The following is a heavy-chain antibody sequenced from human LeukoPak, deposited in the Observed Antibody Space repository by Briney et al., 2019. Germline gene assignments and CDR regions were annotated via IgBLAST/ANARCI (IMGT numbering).Heavy chain of an antibody. CDR1: GGSLNGYY. V-gene: IGHV4-34*01. D-gene: IGHD3-3*01. CDR3: ARVPLRFLEPFDY. J-gene: IGHJ4*02. Sequence: SVTLSLTCSVYGGSLNGYYWSWIRQPPGKRLEWIGEINHSGTTNYNPSLKSRVTMSLDTSKNQFSLRLNSVTAADMAVYYCARVPLRFLEPFDYWGQGTLVTVSS. CDR2: INHSGTT.